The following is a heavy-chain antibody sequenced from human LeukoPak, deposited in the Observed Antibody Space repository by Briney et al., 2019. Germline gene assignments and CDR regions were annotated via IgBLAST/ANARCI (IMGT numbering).Heavy chain of an antibody. CDR3: AGEEYQLPRDNFGRY. CDR1: GGSISSGGYY. D-gene: IGHD2-2*01. Sequence: PSETLSLTCTVSGGSISSGGYYWSWIRQHPGKGLEWIGYIYYSGSTYYNPSLKSRVTISVDTSKNQFSLKLSSVTAADTAVYYCAGEEYQLPRDNFGRYWGQGTLVTVSS. J-gene: IGHJ4*02. V-gene: IGHV4-31*03. CDR2: IYYSGST.